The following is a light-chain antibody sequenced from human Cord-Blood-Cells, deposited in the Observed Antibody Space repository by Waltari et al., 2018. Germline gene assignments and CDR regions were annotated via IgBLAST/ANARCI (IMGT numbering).Light chain of an antibody. Sequence: EIVMTQSPATLSVSPGERATLSRRASQSVSSNLAWYQQKPGQAPRLLIYGASTRATGIPARFSGSGSGTEFTLTISSLQSEDFAVYYCQKYNNWWTFGQGTKVEIK. CDR2: GAS. V-gene: IGKV3-15*01. J-gene: IGKJ1*01. CDR1: QSVSSN. CDR3: QKYNNWWT.